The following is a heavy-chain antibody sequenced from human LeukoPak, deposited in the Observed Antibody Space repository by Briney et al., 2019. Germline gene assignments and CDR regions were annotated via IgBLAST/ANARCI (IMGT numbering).Heavy chain of an antibody. V-gene: IGHV1-8*01. Sequence: ASVKVSCKASGYTFTSYDINWVRLATGQGLEWMGWMNPNSGNTGYAQKFQGRVTMTRNTSISTAYMEPSSLRSEDTAVYYCARGSSGWTPYYYYGMDVWGQGTTVTVSS. J-gene: IGHJ6*02. CDR2: MNPNSGNT. CDR3: ARGSSGWTPYYYYGMDV. D-gene: IGHD6-19*01. CDR1: GYTFTSYD.